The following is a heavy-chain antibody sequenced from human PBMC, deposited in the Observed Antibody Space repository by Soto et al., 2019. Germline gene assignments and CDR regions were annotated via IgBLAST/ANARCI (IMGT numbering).Heavy chain of an antibody. CDR1: GYTFTSYD. D-gene: IGHD3-3*01. Sequence: ASVKVSCKASGYTFTSYDINWVRQATGQGLEWMGWMNPNSGNTGYAQKFQGRVTMTRNTSISTAYMELSSLRSEDTAVYYCARGRVQIVGVVIIEYYFDYWGQGTLVTVSS. CDR3: ARGRVQIVGVVIIEYYFDY. V-gene: IGHV1-8*01. J-gene: IGHJ4*02. CDR2: MNPNSGNT.